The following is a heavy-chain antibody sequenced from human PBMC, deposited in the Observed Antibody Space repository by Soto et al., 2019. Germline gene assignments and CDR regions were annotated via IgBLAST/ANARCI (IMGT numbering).Heavy chain of an antibody. D-gene: IGHD6-19*01. V-gene: IGHV4-59*07. J-gene: IGHJ3*02. CDR2: IYYSGST. CDR1: CSSITSYY. Sequence: SVPLSLTCTFRCSSITSYYWSWIRQSPGKGLEWIGYIYYSGSTNDTPSLKSRVTISVDTSKNQFFLKLSSVTVADKAVYYCARVGVAGIPWSAFDIWGQGTMVT. CDR3: ARVGVAGIPWSAFDI.